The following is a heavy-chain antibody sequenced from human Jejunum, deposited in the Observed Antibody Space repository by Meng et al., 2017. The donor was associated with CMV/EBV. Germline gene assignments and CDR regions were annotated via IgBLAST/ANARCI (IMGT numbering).Heavy chain of an antibody. V-gene: IGHV3-72*01. CDR3: ARDSMKGGGLDY. CDR1: GFTCSDHN. CDR2: ITYSHDSYKT. J-gene: IGHJ4*02. Sequence: SGFTCSDHNMGWFRQAPGKGLEWISRITYSHDSYKTQYAASVRGRFTISRDNSNNSLYLQMNSLKTEDAAVYLCARDSMKGGGLDYWGRGTLVTVTS. D-gene: IGHD3-10*01.